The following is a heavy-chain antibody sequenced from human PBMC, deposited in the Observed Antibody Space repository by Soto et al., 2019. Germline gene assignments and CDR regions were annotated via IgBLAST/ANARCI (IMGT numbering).Heavy chain of an antibody. D-gene: IGHD3-22*01. CDR3: VKNSDYYDSSGYYYYFDY. Sequence: GGSLRLSCSASGFTFSSYAMHWVRQAPGKGLEYVSAISSNGGSTYYADSVKGRFTISRDNSKNTLYLQMSSLRAEDTAVYYCVKNSDYYDSSGYYYYFDYWGQGTLVTVSS. CDR1: GFTFSSYA. J-gene: IGHJ4*02. CDR2: ISSNGGST. V-gene: IGHV3-64D*08.